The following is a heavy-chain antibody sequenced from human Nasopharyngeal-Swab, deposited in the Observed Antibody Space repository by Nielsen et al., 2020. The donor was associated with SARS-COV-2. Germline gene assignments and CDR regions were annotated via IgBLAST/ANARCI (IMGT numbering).Heavy chain of an antibody. Sequence: GESLKISCKGSGYSFTSYWISWVRQMPGKGLEWMGRIDPSDSYTNYSPSFQGHVTISADKSISTAYLQWSSLKASDTAMYYCARHERSYYGSGSYYNAYYYHYGMDVWGQGTTVTVSS. J-gene: IGHJ6*02. CDR2: IDPSDSYT. V-gene: IGHV5-10-1*01. CDR1: GYSFTSYW. D-gene: IGHD3-10*01. CDR3: ARHERSYYGSGSYYNAYYYHYGMDV.